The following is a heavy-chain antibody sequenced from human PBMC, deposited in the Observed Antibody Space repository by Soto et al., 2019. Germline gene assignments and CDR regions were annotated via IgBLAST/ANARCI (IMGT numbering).Heavy chain of an antibody. D-gene: IGHD3-10*01. J-gene: IGHJ6*02. CDR2: ISSSGSTI. CDR1: GFTFSSYS. V-gene: IGHV3-48*01. Sequence: GGSLRLSCAVSGFTFSSYSMNWVRQAPGKGLEWVSYISSSGSTIYYADSVKGRFTISRDNARNSLYLQMNSLRAEDTAVYYCARDPVRGITHYHCGLDVWGQGTTVTVSS. CDR3: ARDPVRGITHYHCGLDV.